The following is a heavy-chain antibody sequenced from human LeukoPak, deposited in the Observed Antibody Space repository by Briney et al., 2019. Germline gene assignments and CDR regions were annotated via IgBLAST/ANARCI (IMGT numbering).Heavy chain of an antibody. V-gene: IGHV3-23*01. CDR2: ISGSGGST. CDR3: AKVMTTVPIAYYFDY. CDR1: GFTFSSYA. J-gene: IGHJ4*02. D-gene: IGHD4-17*01. Sequence: GGSLRLSCATSGFTFSSYAMSWVRQAPGKGLEWVSAISGSGGSTYYADSVKGRFTISRDNSKNTLYLQMNSLRAEDTAVYYCAKVMTTVPIAYYFDYWGQGTLVTVSS.